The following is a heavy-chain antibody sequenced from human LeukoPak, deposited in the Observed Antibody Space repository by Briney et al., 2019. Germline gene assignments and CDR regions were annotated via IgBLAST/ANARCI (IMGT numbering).Heavy chain of an antibody. CDR3: ARSELIGSSWGLGAFDI. CDR1: GFTFSSYG. D-gene: IGHD6-13*01. V-gene: IGHV3-33*01. Sequence: GGSLRLSCAASGFTFSSYGMHWVRQAPGKGREWGAVIWYDGSNKYYADSVKGRFTISRDNSKNTLYLQMNSLRAEDTAVYYCARSELIGSSWGLGAFDIWGQGTMVTVSS. J-gene: IGHJ3*02. CDR2: IWYDGSNK.